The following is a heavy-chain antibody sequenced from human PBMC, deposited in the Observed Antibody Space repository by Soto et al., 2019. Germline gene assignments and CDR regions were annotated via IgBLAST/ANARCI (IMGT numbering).Heavy chain of an antibody. CDR2: FDPEDGET. D-gene: IGHD4-17*01. J-gene: IGHJ4*02. Sequence: VKVSYRVSGYTLTELSIHWVRQAPGKGLEWMGGFDPEDGETIYAQKFQGRVTMTEDTSTDTAYMELSSLRSEDTAVYYCANANPDYGDYCDWGQGTLVTVSS. CDR3: ANANPDYGDYCD. CDR1: GYTLTELS. V-gene: IGHV1-24*01.